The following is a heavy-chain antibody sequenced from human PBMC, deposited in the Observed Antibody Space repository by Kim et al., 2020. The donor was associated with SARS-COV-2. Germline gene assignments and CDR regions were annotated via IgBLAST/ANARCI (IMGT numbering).Heavy chain of an antibody. J-gene: IGHJ5*02. Sequence: GGSLRLSCAASEFAFSNYWMTWVRQAPGKGLEWVTNINQDGSEAYYVDSVRGRFTVSRDNAKKLVYLQMNSLRVEDTAVYYCGRVGLRAATSWFDPRGQG. CDR3: GRVGLRAATSWFDP. V-gene: IGHV3-7*01. CDR1: EFAFSNYW. CDR2: INQDGSEA. D-gene: IGHD1-26*01.